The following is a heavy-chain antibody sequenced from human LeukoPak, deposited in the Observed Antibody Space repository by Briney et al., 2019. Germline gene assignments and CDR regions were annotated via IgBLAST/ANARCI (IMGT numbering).Heavy chain of an antibody. CDR3: AKDIVVVSARGDWFDP. J-gene: IGHJ5*02. V-gene: IGHV3-23*01. CDR1: GFTFSSYA. CDR2: ISGNGGST. Sequence: GGSLRLSCAASGFTFSSYAMSWVRQAPGKGLEWVSVISGNGGSTNYADSVKGRFTISRDNSKNTLYLQMNSLRAEDTAVYYCAKDIVVVSARGDWFDPWGQGTLVTVSS. D-gene: IGHD2-2*01.